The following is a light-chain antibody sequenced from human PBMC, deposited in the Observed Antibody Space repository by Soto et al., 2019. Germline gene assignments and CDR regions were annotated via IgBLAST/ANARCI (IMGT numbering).Light chain of an antibody. CDR1: SSDIGGYNY. J-gene: IGLJ1*01. Sequence: QSAPTQPASVSGSPGQSITISCTGTSSDIGGYNYVSLFQQHPGKAPKLMISDVSNRPSGVSNRFSGSKSGNTASLTISGLQAEDEADYYCSSYTSGSSFFVFGTGTKVTVL. V-gene: IGLV2-14*01. CDR3: SSYTSGSSFFV. CDR2: DVS.